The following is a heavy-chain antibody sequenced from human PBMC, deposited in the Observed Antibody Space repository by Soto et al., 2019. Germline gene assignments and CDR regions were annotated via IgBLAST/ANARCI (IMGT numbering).Heavy chain of an antibody. CDR1: GGTFSSYT. V-gene: IGHV1-69*04. CDR2: IIPILGIA. J-gene: IGHJ6*02. D-gene: IGHD4-4*01. CDR3: ATENYSNRGGGYYYGMDV. Sequence: SVKVSCKASGGTFSSYTISWVRQAPGQGLEWMGRIIPILGIANYAQKFQGRVTITADKSTSTAYMELSSLRSEDTAVYYCATENYSNRGGGYYYGMDVWGQGTTVTVSS.